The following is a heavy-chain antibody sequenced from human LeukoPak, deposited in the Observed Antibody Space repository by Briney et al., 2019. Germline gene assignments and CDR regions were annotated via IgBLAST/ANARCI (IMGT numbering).Heavy chain of an antibody. D-gene: IGHD5-18*01. CDR1: GFTFSSFE. V-gene: IGHV3-48*03. CDR2: ISGSGSPI. J-gene: IGHJ4*02. CDR3: ARGFRDTAMFFDY. Sequence: GGSLRLSCAASGFTFSSFEMNWVRQAPGKGLEWLSCISGSGSPIYYADSVKGRFTISRDNARNSLYLQMNSLRAEDTAFYYCARGFRDTAMFFDYWGQGVLVTVYS.